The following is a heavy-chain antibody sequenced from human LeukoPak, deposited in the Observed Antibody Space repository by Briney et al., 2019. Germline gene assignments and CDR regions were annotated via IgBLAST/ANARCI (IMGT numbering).Heavy chain of an antibody. CDR2: ISWNSGNI. CDR1: GFTFDDYA. CDR3: AKDAYGGATFFYYMDV. J-gene: IGHJ6*03. D-gene: IGHD2/OR15-2a*01. V-gene: IGHV3-9*01. Sequence: GRSLRLSCAGCGFTFDDYAMHWVRQTPGKGLEWVSGISWNSGNIAYADFVGGRFTISRDNAKNSLSLQMNSLSDEDTAVYYCAKDAYGGATFFYYMDVWGKGTTVTVSS.